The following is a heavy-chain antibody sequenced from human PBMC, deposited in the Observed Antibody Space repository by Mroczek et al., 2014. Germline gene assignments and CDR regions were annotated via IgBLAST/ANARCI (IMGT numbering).Heavy chain of an antibody. CDR1: GGSISSGGYY. D-gene: IGHD2-2*01. CDR2: IYYSGST. Sequence: QVQLQQWGPGLVKPSQTLSLTCTVSGGSISSGGYYWSWIRQHPGKGLEWIGYIYYSGSTYYNPSLKSRVTISVDTSKNQFSLKLSSVTAADTAVYYCARDCSSTSCYSYWGQGTLVTVSS. V-gene: IGHV4-31*03. J-gene: IGHJ4*02. CDR3: ARDCSSTSCYSY.